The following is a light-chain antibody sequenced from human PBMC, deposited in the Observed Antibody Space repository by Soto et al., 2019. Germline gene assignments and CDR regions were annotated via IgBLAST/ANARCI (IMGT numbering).Light chain of an antibody. CDR1: SSDVGGYNY. CDR2: EVS. Sequence: QSALTQPPSESGSPGQSITISCTGTSSDVGGYNYVSWYQQHPGKAPKLMIYEVSKRPSWIPDRFSGSKSGNTSSLIVSALQGEDEADYYCCSYAGSNTDVVFGGGTKLTVL. V-gene: IGLV2-8*01. CDR3: CSYAGSNTDVV. J-gene: IGLJ2*01.